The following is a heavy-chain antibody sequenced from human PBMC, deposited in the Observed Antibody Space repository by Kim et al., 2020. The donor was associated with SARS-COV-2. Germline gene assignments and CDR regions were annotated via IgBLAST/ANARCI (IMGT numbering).Heavy chain of an antibody. J-gene: IGHJ4*02. D-gene: IGHD2-2*03. CDR1: GGSISSSSYY. CDR2: IYYSGST. V-gene: IGHV4-39*01. Sequence: SETLSLTCTVSGGSISSSSYYWGWIRQPPGKGLEWFGSIYYSGSTNYTPSRRIPVTISVDTSKNQFSLRLSSVAAADTAVYYCASLGNCSSTSCPSLGYFDYWGQGTLVTVSS. CDR3: ASLGNCSSTSCPSLGYFDY.